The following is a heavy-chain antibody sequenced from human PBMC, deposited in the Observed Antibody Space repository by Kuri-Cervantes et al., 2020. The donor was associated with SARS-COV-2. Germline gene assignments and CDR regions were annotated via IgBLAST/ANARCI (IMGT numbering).Heavy chain of an antibody. CDR2: ISSNGGST. CDR3: VKDRVGVQDF. V-gene: IGHV3-64D*08. Sequence: GESLKISCSASGFTFSSYAMHWVRQAPGKGLEYVSAISSNGGSTYYADSVKGRFTISRDNSKNTLYLQMSSLRAEDTAVYYCVKDRVGVQDFWGQGTLVTVSS. J-gene: IGHJ4*02. D-gene: IGHD2-21*01. CDR1: GFTFSSYA.